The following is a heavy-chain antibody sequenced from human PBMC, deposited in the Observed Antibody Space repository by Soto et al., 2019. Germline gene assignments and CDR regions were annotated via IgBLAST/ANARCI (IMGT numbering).Heavy chain of an antibody. Sequence: GGSLRLSCAASGFTFSSYSMNWVRQAPGKGLEWVSSISSSSSYIYYADSVKGRFTISRDNAKNSLYLQMNSLRAEDTAVYYCARALDGDGSNVDYWGQGTLVTVSS. D-gene: IGHD3-3*01. CDR3: ARALDGDGSNVDY. V-gene: IGHV3-21*01. CDR2: ISSSSSYI. CDR1: GFTFSSYS. J-gene: IGHJ4*02.